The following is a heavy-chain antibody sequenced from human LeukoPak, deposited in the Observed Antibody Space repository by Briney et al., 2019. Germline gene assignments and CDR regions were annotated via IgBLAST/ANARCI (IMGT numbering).Heavy chain of an antibody. CDR1: GFTFSSYW. V-gene: IGHV3-53*01. CDR2: IYSDNT. Sequence: GGSLRLSCAASGFTFSSYWMHWVRQAPGKGLEWVSFIYSDNTHYSDSVKGRFTISRDNSKNTLYLQMNSLRAEDTAVYYCARGGCSGGSCYRWFDPWGQGTLVTVSS. D-gene: IGHD2-15*01. CDR3: ARGGCSGGSCYRWFDP. J-gene: IGHJ5*02.